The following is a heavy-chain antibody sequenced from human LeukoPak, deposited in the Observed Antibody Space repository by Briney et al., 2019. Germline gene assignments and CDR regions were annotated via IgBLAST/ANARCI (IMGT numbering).Heavy chain of an antibody. V-gene: IGHV1-18*01. Sequence: ASVKVSRKASGYTFTTYAISWVRQAPGQGLEWMGWTSPNIGETNFLQSFQGRVSVTTDTSTSTVYMELRSLRSDDTAVYYCARDRLEGMQELVYADYWGQGTLVTVSS. CDR1: GYTFTTYA. J-gene: IGHJ4*02. CDR2: TSPNIGET. CDR3: ARDRLEGMQELVYADY. D-gene: IGHD1-7*01.